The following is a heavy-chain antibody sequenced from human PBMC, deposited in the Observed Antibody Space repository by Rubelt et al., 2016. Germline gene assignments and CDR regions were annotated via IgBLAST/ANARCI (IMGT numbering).Heavy chain of an antibody. V-gene: IGHV3-33*01. CDR3: ARDLGSSPFDY. D-gene: IGHD3-16*01. CDR1: GFSFSSSG. J-gene: IGHJ4*02. Sequence: VQLVESGGGLVKPGGSLRLSCSASGFSFSSSGMHWVRQAPGKGLEWVAVIWSDGSNKYYADSVKGRFTISRDNSKNTLYLQMNSLRAEDTAVYYSARDLGSSPFDYWGQGTLVTVS. CDR2: IWSDGSNK.